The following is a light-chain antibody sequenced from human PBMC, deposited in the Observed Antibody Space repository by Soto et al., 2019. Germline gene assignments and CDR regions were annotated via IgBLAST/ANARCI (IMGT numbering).Light chain of an antibody. V-gene: IGKV1-5*03. J-gene: IGKJ1*01. CDR3: QQYDTYPRT. CDR2: KAS. Sequence: DIQMTQSPSTLSASVGDRVTITCRASQSISSWLAWYQQKPRKAPKLLIYKASSLESGVPSRFSGSASGTEFTLTISSLQPDDFATYFCQQYDTYPRTFGQGTKVEIK. CDR1: QSISSW.